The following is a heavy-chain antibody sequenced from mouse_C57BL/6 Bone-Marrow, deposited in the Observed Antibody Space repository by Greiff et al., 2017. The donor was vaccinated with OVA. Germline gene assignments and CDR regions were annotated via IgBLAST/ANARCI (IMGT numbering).Heavy chain of an antibody. J-gene: IGHJ2*01. CDR2: IYPGDGDT. V-gene: IGHV1-80*01. D-gene: IGHD2-14*01. CDR1: GYAFSSYW. Sequence: VKLQESGAELVKPGASVKISCKASGYAFSSYWMNWVKQRPGKGLEWIGQIYPGDGDTNYNGKFKGKATLTADKSSSTAYMQLSSLTSEDSAVYFCAYRGGGYYFDYWGQGTTLTVSS. CDR3: AYRGGGYYFDY.